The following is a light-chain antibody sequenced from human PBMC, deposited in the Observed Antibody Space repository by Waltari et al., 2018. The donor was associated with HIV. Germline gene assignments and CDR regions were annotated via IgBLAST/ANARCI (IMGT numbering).Light chain of an antibody. V-gene: IGLV2-23*02. CDR2: EVS. CDR1: SSDVGSYNL. CDR3: CSYAGSSTL. J-gene: IGLJ3*02. Sequence: QSALTQPASVSGSPGQSITISCTGTSSDVGSYNLVSWYQQHPGKAPKLMIYEVSKRPSGVSKRFYGSKSGNTASLTISGLQAEDEADYYCCSYAGSSTLFGGGTKLTVL.